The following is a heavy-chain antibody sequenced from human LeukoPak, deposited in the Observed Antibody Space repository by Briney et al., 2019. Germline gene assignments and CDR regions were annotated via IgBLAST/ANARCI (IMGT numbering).Heavy chain of an antibody. J-gene: IGHJ4*02. Sequence: SVKVSCKASGYTFTSYGISWVRQAPGQGLEWMGGIIPIFGTANYAQKFQGRVTITADESTSTAYRELSSLRSEDTAVYYCGFTSFGELPIPLPVDYWGQGTLVTVSS. CDR1: GYTFTSYG. D-gene: IGHD3-10*01. CDR2: IIPIFGTA. V-gene: IGHV1-69*13. CDR3: GFTSFGELPIPLPVDY.